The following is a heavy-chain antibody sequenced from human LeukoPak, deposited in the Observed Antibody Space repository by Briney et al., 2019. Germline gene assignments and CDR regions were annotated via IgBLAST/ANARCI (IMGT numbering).Heavy chain of an antibody. D-gene: IGHD2-15*01. CDR1: GGPFSGYY. J-gene: IGHJ4*02. CDR3: ARDKFCSDTGSCNIGLFDF. Sequence: PSDTLSLPCGVFGGPFSGYYWTCLRQPPGKGLEWIGQLNHRGSSHYNPSLRSRVTISVDTSKTQFSLKLTSVTAADTAVYYCARDKFCSDTGSCNIGLFDFWGQGALVTVSS. CDR2: LNHRGSS. V-gene: IGHV4-34*01.